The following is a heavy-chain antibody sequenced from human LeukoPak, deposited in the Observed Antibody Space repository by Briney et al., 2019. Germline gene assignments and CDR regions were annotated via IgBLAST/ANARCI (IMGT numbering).Heavy chain of an antibody. CDR1: GYTFSIYG. V-gene: IGHV1-18*03. Sequence: ASVKVSCKASGYTFSIYGFSWVRQAPGQGLEWMGGISAYNGNTNNAQKFQGRVTMTTDTSTSTAHMELRSLRTDDMAVYYCARGNVRKDNSLPFPDYYYHDIDVRGKGTTVTTSS. J-gene: IGHJ6*03. CDR3: ARGNVRKDNSLPFPDYYYHDIDV. D-gene: IGHD3-10*01. CDR2: ISAYNGNT.